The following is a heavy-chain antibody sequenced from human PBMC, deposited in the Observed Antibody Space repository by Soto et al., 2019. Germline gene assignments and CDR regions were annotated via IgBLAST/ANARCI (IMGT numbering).Heavy chain of an antibody. CDR1: GGSFSGYY. V-gene: IGHV4-34*01. CDR3: AKGLGDYYFGLDV. CDR2: ISDSGRT. J-gene: IGHJ6*02. Sequence: SETLSLTCEVYGGSFSGYYWSRIRQSPGKGLEWIGEISDSGRTKYTSSLKSRVTISLDRSKNQLSLKMSSVTAADTATYYCAKGLGDYYFGLDVWGQGTTVTVSS.